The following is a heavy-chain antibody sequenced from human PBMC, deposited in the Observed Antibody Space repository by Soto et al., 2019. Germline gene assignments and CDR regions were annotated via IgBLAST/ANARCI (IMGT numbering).Heavy chain of an antibody. J-gene: IGHJ5*02. CDR1: GYTFTSYG. V-gene: IGHV1-18*04. CDR2: ISAYNGNT. Sequence: QVQLVQSGAEVKKPGASVKASCRASGYTFTSYGISWVRQAPGQGLEWMGWISAYNGNTNYAQKLQGRVTMTTDTSTSTAYMELRSLRSDDTAVYYCARSDTVTTPAPNWFDPWGQGTLVTVSS. CDR3: ARSDTVTTPAPNWFDP. D-gene: IGHD4-17*01.